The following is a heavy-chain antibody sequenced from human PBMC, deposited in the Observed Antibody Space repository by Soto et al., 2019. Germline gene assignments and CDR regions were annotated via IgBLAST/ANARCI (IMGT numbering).Heavy chain of an antibody. CDR3: ARAPPRRGYCSGGSCSEYFQH. J-gene: IGHJ1*01. D-gene: IGHD2-15*01. V-gene: IGHV3-21*01. CDR1: GFTFSSYS. Sequence: GGSLRLSCAASGFTFSSYSMNWVRQAPGKGLEWVSSISSSSSYIYYADSVKGRFTISRDNAKNSLYLQMNSLRAEDTAVYYCARAPPRRGYCSGGSCSEYFQHWGQGTLVTVSS. CDR2: ISSSSSYI.